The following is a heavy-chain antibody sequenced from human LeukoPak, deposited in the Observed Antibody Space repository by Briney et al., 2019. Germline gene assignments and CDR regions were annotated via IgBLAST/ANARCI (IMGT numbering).Heavy chain of an antibody. CDR1: GYTFTGYY. CDR3: ARDLKSGNYGLGYYYGTDV. CDR2: INPNSGGT. D-gene: IGHD4-11*01. Sequence: ASVKVSCKSSGYTFTGYYMHWVRQAPGQGLEWMGWINPNSGGTNYAQKFQGRVTMTRDTSISTAYMELSRLRSDDTAVYYCARDLKSGNYGLGYYYGTDVWGQGTTVTVSS. J-gene: IGHJ6*02. V-gene: IGHV1-2*02.